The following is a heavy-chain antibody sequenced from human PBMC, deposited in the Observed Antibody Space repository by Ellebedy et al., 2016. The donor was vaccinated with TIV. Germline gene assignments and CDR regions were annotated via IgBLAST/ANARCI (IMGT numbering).Heavy chain of an antibody. CDR3: ARVAFWSGYPVYFDY. CDR1: GGSISSSNW. Sequence: SETLSLTCAVSGGSISSSNWWSWVRQPPGKGLEWIGEIYHSGSTNYSPSLRSRVAISVDTSKNQFSLKLSSVTAADTAVYYCARVAFWSGYPVYFDYWGQGTLVTVSS. J-gene: IGHJ4*02. CDR2: IYHSGST. V-gene: IGHV4-4*02. D-gene: IGHD3-3*01.